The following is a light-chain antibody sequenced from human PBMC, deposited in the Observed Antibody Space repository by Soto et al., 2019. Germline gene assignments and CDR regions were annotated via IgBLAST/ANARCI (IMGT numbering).Light chain of an antibody. CDR2: DAS. V-gene: IGKV3-11*01. J-gene: IGKJ4*01. CDR3: QQRSNWPLT. CDR1: QSVSSY. Sequence: EIVLTQSPATLSLSPGERATLSCRASQSVSSYLVWYQQKPGQAPRLLIYDASNRATGIPARFSGSGSGTDFTLTISSLEPEDFATYYCQQRSNWPLTLGGGTKVESK.